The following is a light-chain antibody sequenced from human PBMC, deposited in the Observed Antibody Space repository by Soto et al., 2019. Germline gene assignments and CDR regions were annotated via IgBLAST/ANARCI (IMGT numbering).Light chain of an antibody. V-gene: IGKV1-33*01. CDR1: QDITNH. J-gene: IGKJ1*01. Sequence: DIQMTQSPSSLSASVGDRVTITCQASQDITNHLNWYQQKPGKAPKLLIYDASILETGVPSRFSGSGFGTDFTFTINSLQPEDFATYVCQHSDNLPWTFGQGTKVEIK. CDR3: QHSDNLPWT. CDR2: DAS.